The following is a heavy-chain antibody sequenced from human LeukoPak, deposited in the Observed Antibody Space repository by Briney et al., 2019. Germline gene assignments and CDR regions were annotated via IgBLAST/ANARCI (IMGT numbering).Heavy chain of an antibody. Sequence: SQTLSLTCTVSGGSISSGSYYWSWIRQPAGKGLEWIGRIYTSGSTNYNPSLKSRVAISVDTSKNQFSLKLSSVTAADTAVYYCARRRAYCSGGSCYFGPADYWGQGTLVTVSS. CDR2: IYTSGST. D-gene: IGHD2-15*01. J-gene: IGHJ4*02. CDR1: GGSISSGSYY. V-gene: IGHV4-61*02. CDR3: ARRRAYCSGGSCYFGPADY.